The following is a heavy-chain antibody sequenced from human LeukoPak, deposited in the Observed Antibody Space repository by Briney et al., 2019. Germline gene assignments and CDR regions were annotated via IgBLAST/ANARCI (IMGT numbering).Heavy chain of an antibody. Sequence: SCKASGFTFSSYSMNWVRQAPGKGLEWVSYISSSGSTIYYADSVKGRFTISRDNAKNSLYLQMNSLRAEDTAVYYCARGLIPEGVLDWFDPWGQGTLVTVSS. CDR3: ARGLIPEGVLDWFDP. D-gene: IGHD2-8*02. CDR2: ISSSGSTI. V-gene: IGHV3-48*01. J-gene: IGHJ5*02. CDR1: GFTFSSYS.